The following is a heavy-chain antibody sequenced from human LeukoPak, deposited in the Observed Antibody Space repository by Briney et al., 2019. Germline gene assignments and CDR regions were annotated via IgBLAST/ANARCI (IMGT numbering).Heavy chain of an antibody. V-gene: IGHV3-33*01. CDR3: ARGEFCGGGSCSANFDH. D-gene: IGHD2-15*01. CDR2: IWYDGSNK. J-gene: IGHJ4*02. Sequence: GGSLRLSCAASGFTFSTYGMHWVRQAPGKGLEWVAVIWYDGSNKYYADSVKGRFTISRDNSKNTLYLQMNSLRSEDTAVYYCARGEFCGGGSCSANFDHWGQGTLVTVSS. CDR1: GFTFSTYG.